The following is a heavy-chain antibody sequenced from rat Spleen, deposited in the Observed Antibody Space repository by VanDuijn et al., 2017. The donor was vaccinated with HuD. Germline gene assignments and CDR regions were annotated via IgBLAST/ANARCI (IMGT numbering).Heavy chain of an antibody. CDR3: TAMGMGY. V-gene: IGHV10-5*01. CDR2: IRTKPYNYAT. D-gene: IGHD1-7*01. Sequence: VQLVESGGGLVQPGRSLKLSCVVSGHTFSSFPMAWVRQAPKKGLEWVARIRTKPYNYATYYADSLKGRFTISRDDSKSMVYLQMDNLKTEDTAMYYCTAMGMGYWGQGVMVTVSS. CDR1: GHTFSSFP. J-gene: IGHJ2*01.